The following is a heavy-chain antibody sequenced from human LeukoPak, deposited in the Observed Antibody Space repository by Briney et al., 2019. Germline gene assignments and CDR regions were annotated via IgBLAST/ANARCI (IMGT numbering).Heavy chain of an antibody. CDR2: TNWNGGST. CDR3: AKDDNYIRFLS. J-gene: IGHJ5*02. V-gene: IGHV3-20*04. D-gene: IGHD3-16*01. CDR1: GFTFDDYG. Sequence: GGSLRLSCAASGFTFDDYGMSWVRQAPGKGLEWVSGTNWNGGSTGYADSVKGRFTISRDNSKNTLYVQMNSLRAEDTAVYYCAKDDNYIRFLSWGQGTLVTVSS.